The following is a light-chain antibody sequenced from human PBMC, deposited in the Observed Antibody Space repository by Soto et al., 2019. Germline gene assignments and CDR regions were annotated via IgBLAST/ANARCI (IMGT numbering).Light chain of an antibody. V-gene: IGLV2-14*01. J-gene: IGLJ2*01. CDR2: QVT. Sequence: QSALNQPASVSGSPGQSLTISCTGTNSDVGGYNYVSWYQQHPGKPPTLVIYQVTNRPSGVSDRFSGSKSGNTASLTISGLQAEDEADYYCVSYTSGGTVVFGGGTKPTVL. CDR1: NSDVGGYNY. CDR3: VSYTSGGTVV.